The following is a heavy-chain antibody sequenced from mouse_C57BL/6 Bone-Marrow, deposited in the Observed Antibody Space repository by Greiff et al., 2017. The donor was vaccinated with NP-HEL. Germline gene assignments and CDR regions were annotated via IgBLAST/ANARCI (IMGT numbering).Heavy chain of an antibody. CDR1: GFNIKDYY. CDR2: IDPEDGDT. V-gene: IGHV14-1*01. J-gene: IGHJ2*01. D-gene: IGHD2-4*01. Sequence: EVQLQQSGAELVRPGASVKLSCTASGFNIKDYYMHWVKQRPEQGLEWIGRIDPEDGDTEYAPKFQGKATMTADTSSNTAYLQLSSLTSEDTAVYYCTSYDYLYYFDYWGQGTTLTVSS. CDR3: TSYDYLYYFDY.